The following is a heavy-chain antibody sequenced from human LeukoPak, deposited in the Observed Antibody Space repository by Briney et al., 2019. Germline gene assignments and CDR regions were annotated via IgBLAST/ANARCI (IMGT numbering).Heavy chain of an antibody. CDR3: ASGYSGYEY. D-gene: IGHD5-12*01. V-gene: IGHV4-61*02. CDR2: IYTSGST. CDR1: GGSISSGSYY. Sequence: SETLSLTCTVSGGSISSGSYYWSWIRQPAGKGLEWIGRIYTSGSTNYNPSLKSRVTISVDTSKNQFSLKLSSVTAADTAVYYCASGYSGYEYWGQGTLVTVSS. J-gene: IGHJ4*02.